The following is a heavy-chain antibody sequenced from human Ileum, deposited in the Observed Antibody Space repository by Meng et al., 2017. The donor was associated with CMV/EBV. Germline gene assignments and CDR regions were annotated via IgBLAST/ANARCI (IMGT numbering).Heavy chain of an antibody. J-gene: IGHJ4*02. V-gene: IGHV3-53*01. D-gene: IGHD5-12*01. CDR3: ARASPGYGGFPD. CDR2: INSDGYT. Sequence: VQLVESGGGLIQTGESLRLSCAASGFTVSGNHMSWVRQAPGKGLEWVSDINSDGYTSYIDSVKGRFTISRDNSKNTVYFQMNSLRAEDTAIYYCARASPGYGGFPDWGQGTLVTVSS. CDR1: GFTVSGNH.